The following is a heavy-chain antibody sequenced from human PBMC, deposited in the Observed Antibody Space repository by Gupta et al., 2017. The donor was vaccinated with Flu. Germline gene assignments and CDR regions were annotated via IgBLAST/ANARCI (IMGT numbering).Heavy chain of an antibody. J-gene: IGHJ4*02. Sequence: WIRQPPGKALEWLALIYWNDDKLYSPSLKSRLTITKDTSKNQVVLTMTNMDPVDTATYYCAHRLPPRDHFDFWGQGTLVTVSS. V-gene: IGHV2-5*01. CDR2: IYWNDDK. CDR3: AHRLPPRDHFDF.